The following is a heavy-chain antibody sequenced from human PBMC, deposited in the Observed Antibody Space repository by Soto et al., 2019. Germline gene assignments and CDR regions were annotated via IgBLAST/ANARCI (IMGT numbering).Heavy chain of an antibody. D-gene: IGHD1-26*01. CDR2: INNDGSSP. Sequence: GGSLRLCCAASGFSCRSYWMHWVRQAPGKGLVWVSHINNDGSSPNYEDSVKGRFTISRDNAKDTLYLQMNGLRAEDTAVYYCARGGSGNYFNYFDYWGQGTPVTVSS. CDR1: GFSCRSYW. V-gene: IGHV3-74*01. J-gene: IGHJ4*02. CDR3: ARGGSGNYFNYFDY.